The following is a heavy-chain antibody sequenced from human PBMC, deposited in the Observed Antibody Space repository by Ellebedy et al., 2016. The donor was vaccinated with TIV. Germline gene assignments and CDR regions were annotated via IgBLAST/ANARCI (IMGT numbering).Heavy chain of an antibody. D-gene: IGHD3-10*01. J-gene: IGHJ6*02. Sequence: SETLSLXXTVSGGSISSSRYYWGWIRQPPGKGLEWIGSIYYSGSTHYNPPLRSRVAISVDTSNNQFSLKLSSVTAADTAVYYCARRPIYASGNSDNRYYYGMDVWGQGTTVTVSS. CDR2: IYYSGST. CDR3: ARRPIYASGNSDNRYYYGMDV. V-gene: IGHV4-39*07. CDR1: GGSISSSRYY.